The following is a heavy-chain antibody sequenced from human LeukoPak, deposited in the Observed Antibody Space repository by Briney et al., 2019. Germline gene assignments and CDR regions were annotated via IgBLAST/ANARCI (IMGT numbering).Heavy chain of an antibody. D-gene: IGHD5-18*01. CDR3: ARDRGYTYAHPLDY. V-gene: IGHV3-33*01. CDR1: GFTFSSYT. Sequence: GGSLRLSCAASGFTFSSYTMDWVRQAPGKGLEWVALILYDGSNKYYADSVKGRFTISRDNSHNTLYLQMNSLRAEDTALYYCARDRGYTYAHPLDYWGQGTLVTVSS. CDR2: ILYDGSNK. J-gene: IGHJ4*02.